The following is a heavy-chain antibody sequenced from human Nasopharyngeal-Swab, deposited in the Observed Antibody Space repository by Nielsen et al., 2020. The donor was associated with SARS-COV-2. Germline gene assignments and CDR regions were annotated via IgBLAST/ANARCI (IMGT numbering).Heavy chain of an antibody. CDR1: GFTFSSYS. CDR3: ARGPYGDYFDY. D-gene: IGHD4-17*01. V-gene: IGHV3-21*01. J-gene: IGHJ4*02. Sequence: GESLKISCAASGFTFSSYSMNWVRQAPGKGLEWVSSISSSSSYIYYADSVKGRFTIPRDNAKNSLYLQMNSLRAEDTAVYYCARGPYGDYFDYWGQGTLVTVSS. CDR2: ISSSSSYI.